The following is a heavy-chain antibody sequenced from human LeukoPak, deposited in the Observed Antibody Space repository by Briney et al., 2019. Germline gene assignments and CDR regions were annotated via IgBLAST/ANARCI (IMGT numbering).Heavy chain of an antibody. Sequence: SETLSLTCTVSGGSISSSNYYCGWIRQPPGKGLEWIGSIYYSGNTYYNPSLKSRVIISVDTSKNQFSLKLTSVTAADTAVYYCAHFKGGSFDFWGQGTMVTVSS. J-gene: IGHJ3*01. CDR1: GGSISSSNYY. V-gene: IGHV4-39*01. D-gene: IGHD1-26*01. CDR2: IYYSGNT. CDR3: AHFKGGSFDF.